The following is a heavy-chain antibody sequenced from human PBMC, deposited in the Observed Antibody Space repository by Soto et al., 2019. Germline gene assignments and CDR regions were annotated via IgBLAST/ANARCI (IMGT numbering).Heavy chain of an antibody. V-gene: IGHV3-23*01. CDR3: AKEENPRNVGATDY. CDR2: ISGSGAST. Sequence: GGSLRLSCAASGFNFSSYAMSWVRQAPGKGLEWVSAISGSGASTYYADSLKGWFTISRDNSKNTLYLQMNSLRAENTAVYYCAKEENPRNVGATDYWGQGTLVTVSS. J-gene: IGHJ4*02. CDR1: GFNFSSYA. D-gene: IGHD1-26*01.